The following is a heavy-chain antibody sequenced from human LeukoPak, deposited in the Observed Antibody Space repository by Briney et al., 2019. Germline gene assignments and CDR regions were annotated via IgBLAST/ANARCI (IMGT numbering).Heavy chain of an antibody. J-gene: IGHJ5*02. CDR2: IYYSGST. CDR3: ARTVSTRSDGLRLGYNWFDP. CDR1: GGSISSYY. V-gene: IGHV4-59*01. D-gene: IGHD5/OR15-5a*01. Sequence: SETLSLTCTVSGGSISSYYWSWIRQPPGKGLEWIGYIYYSGSTNYNPSLKSRVTISVDTSKNQFSLKLSSVTAADTAVYYCARTVSTRSDGLRLGYNWFDPWGQGTLVTVSS.